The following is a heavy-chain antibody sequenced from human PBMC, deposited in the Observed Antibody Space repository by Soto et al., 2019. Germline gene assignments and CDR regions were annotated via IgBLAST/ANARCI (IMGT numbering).Heavy chain of an antibody. CDR3: ARSQWLVIWFDP. CDR2: IIPLLDTT. J-gene: IGHJ5*02. V-gene: IGHV1-69*08. Sequence: SVKVSCKTSGGTFSNDIITWVRQAPGQGLEWMGRIIPLLDTTNYAQKFQGRVTITADKSTGTAYMELNRLRSEDTAVYYCARSQWLVIWFDPWGQGTLVTVSS. D-gene: IGHD6-19*01. CDR1: GGTFSNDI.